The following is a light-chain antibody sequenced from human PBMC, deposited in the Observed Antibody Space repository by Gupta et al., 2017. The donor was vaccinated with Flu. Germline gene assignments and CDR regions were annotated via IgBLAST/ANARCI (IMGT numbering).Light chain of an antibody. J-gene: IGKJ1*01. Sequence: PATRSASGGDRETSHGRGNRASRNDLYWYQQKPGQAPQRLIYAESSLQSGVPVRFSGSGSGTDFTLTISSLQPEDVATYYCIQLSRYPVTFGQGTKVEIK. CDR3: IQLSRYPVT. CDR2: AES. CDR1: RASRND. V-gene: IGKV1-17*01.